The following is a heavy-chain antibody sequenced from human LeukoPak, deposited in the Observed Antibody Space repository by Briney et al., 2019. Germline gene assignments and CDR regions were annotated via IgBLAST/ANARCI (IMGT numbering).Heavy chain of an antibody. V-gene: IGHV4-61*01. CDR1: GGSISSGSYY. D-gene: IGHD6-19*01. J-gene: IGHJ4*02. CDR3: ARAGGWYDY. Sequence: ASETLSLTCTVSGGSISSGSYYWSWIRQPPGKGLEWIGYIYYSGSTNYNPSLKSRVTISVDTSKNQFSLKLSSVTAADTAVYYCARAGGWYDYWGQGTLVTVSS. CDR2: IYYSGST.